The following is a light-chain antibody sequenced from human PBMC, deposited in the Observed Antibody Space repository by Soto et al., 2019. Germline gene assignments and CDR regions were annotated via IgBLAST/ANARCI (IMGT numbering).Light chain of an antibody. Sequence: EIVMTQSPATLSVSPGERATLSCTASQSVSNNLAWYQQKPGQAPRLLIYGASTRATGIPARFSGSGTGTEFTLTISSLQSEDFAVYYCQQYNNWPRTFGQGTKVEI. V-gene: IGKV3-15*01. CDR3: QQYNNWPRT. J-gene: IGKJ1*01. CDR1: QSVSNN. CDR2: GAS.